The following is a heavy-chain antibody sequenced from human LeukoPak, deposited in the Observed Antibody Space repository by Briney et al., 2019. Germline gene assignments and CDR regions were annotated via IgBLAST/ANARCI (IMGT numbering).Heavy chain of an antibody. Sequence: PGGSLRLSCAASGFSFSSYWMSWVRQAPGKGLEWVANMKHDGSEFYYADSVKGRFTISRDHAKNALYLQMNNLRAEDTSVYYCARGPSGTTPPSSGYESYFDYWGQGTLVTVSS. CDR1: GFSFSSYW. CDR2: MKHDGSEF. J-gene: IGHJ4*02. CDR3: ARGPSGTTPPSSGYESYFDY. V-gene: IGHV3-7*01. D-gene: IGHD3-22*01.